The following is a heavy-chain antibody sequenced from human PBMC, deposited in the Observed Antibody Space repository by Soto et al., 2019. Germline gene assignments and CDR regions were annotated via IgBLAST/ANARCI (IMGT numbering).Heavy chain of an antibody. CDR1: GVSISSGGYY. J-gene: IGHJ4*02. Sequence: PSETLSLTCTVSGVSISSGGYYWSWIRQHPGKGLEWIGHIYYSGSTYYNPSLKSRVTISVDTSKNQFSLKLSSVTAADTAVYYCARGSITTYYYGSGSLISDYWGQGTLVTVSS. CDR3: ARGSITTYYYGSGSLISDY. CDR2: IYYSGST. D-gene: IGHD3-10*01. V-gene: IGHV4-31*03.